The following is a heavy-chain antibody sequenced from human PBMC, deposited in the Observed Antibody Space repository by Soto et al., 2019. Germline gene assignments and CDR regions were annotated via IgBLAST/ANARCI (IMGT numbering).Heavy chain of an antibody. CDR1: GFTFSSYW. D-gene: IGHD1-1*01. Sequence: GGSLRLSCAASGFTFSSYWMSWVRQAPGKGLEWVANIKEDGSEKYYVDSVKGRFTISRDNAKHSLYLQLNSLRADDTAVYYCSRDRSWRTGYYSGIDVWGQGTTVTVSS. CDR2: IKEDGSEK. CDR3: SRDRSWRTGYYSGIDV. V-gene: IGHV3-7*01. J-gene: IGHJ6*02.